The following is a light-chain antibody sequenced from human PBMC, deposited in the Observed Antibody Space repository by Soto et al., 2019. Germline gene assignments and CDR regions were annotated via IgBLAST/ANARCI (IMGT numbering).Light chain of an antibody. Sequence: ENVLTQSPGTLSLSPGERATLSCRASQTVSSYLTCYQQRPGQAPRLLIYGASKRATGITDRFSGSGSGTDFTLTISRLEPEDFALYYCQQYGTSPITFGQGTRLEIK. V-gene: IGKV3-20*01. CDR2: GAS. CDR3: QQYGTSPIT. J-gene: IGKJ5*01. CDR1: QTVSSY.